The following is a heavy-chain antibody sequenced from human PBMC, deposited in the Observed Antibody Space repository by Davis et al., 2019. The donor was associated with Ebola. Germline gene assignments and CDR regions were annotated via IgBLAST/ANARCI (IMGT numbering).Heavy chain of an antibody. D-gene: IGHD3-3*01. CDR1: GFTFSSYA. J-gene: IGHJ6*04. V-gene: IGHV3-13*01. CDR2: TGTAGDT. CDR3: AIAQAALQFLEWPYYGMDV. Sequence: GGSLRLSCAASGFTFSSYAIHWVRQSTGKGLEWVSGTGTAGDTYYSGSVRGRFTISRDNAKSSLYLQMNSLRVEDTAVYYCAIAQAALQFLEWPYYGMDVWGKGTTVTVSS.